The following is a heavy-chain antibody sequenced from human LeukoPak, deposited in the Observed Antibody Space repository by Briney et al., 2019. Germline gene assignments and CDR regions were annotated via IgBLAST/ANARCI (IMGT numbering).Heavy chain of an antibody. CDR3: AREEVDSSGYYGSDAFDI. Sequence: SETLSLTCAVYGGSFSGYYWSWIRQPPGKGLEWIGEINHSGSTNYNPSLKSRVTISVDTSKNQFSLKLSSVTAADTAVYYCAREEVDSSGYYGSDAFDIWGQGTMVTVSS. CDR2: INHSGST. D-gene: IGHD3-22*01. J-gene: IGHJ3*02. CDR1: GGSFSGYY. V-gene: IGHV4-34*01.